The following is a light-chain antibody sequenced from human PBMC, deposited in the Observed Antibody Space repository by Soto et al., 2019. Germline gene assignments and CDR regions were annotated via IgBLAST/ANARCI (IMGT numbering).Light chain of an antibody. CDR3: QHYGSSRDT. CDR2: GIS. V-gene: IGKV3-20*01. J-gene: IGKJ2*01. Sequence: EFVLTQSPVTLSLSPGERATLSCKASQSVSGNSLAWYQQKLGQAPRLLIYGISSRAAGIPDRFSGSGSGADFTLTISRLEPEDVAVYYCQHYGSSRDTFGQGTKLEI. CDR1: QSVSGNS.